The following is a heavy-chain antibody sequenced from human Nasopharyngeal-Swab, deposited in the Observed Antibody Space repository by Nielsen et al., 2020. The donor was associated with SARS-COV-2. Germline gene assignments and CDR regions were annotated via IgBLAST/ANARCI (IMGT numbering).Heavy chain of an antibody. J-gene: IGHJ4*01. CDR3: ARHSSGWSFDY. Sequence: SETLSLTCTVSGASISSSNYYWGGIRQPPGKGLEWIGTIYYSGNTYFNPSLKSRVTMSVDTSKHQFSLNLRPVTAADTALYYCARHSSGWSFDYWDHGTLVTVSS. D-gene: IGHD6-19*01. CDR2: IYYSGNT. V-gene: IGHV4-39*01. CDR1: GASISSSNYY.